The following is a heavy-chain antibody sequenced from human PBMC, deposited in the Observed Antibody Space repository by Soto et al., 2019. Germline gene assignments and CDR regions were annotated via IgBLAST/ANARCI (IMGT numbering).Heavy chain of an antibody. CDR3: AREAYYYDSSGYYPPERFDY. J-gene: IGHJ4*02. CDR1: GYTFTSYG. V-gene: IGHV1-18*01. D-gene: IGHD3-22*01. Sequence: ASVKVSCKASGYTFTSYGISWVRQAPGQGLEWMGWISAYNGNTNYAQKLQGRVTMTTDTSTSTAYMELRSLRSDDTAVYYCAREAYYYDSSGYYPPERFDYWGQGTLVTVSS. CDR2: ISAYNGNT.